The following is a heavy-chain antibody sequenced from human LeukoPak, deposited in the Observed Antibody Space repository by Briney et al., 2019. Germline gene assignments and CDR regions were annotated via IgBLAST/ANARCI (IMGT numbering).Heavy chain of an antibody. D-gene: IGHD3-22*01. CDR2: IYYSGDT. CDR1: GGSISSSSYY. Sequence: PSETLSLTCTVSGGSISSSSYYWGWIRQPPGKGLEWIGSIYYSGDTYYNPSLKSRVTVSVDTSRNQFSLKLSSATAADTAVYYCARRMNYYDSSGSGTWFDPWGQGTLVTVSS. CDR3: ARRMNYYDSSGSGTWFDP. J-gene: IGHJ5*02. V-gene: IGHV4-39*01.